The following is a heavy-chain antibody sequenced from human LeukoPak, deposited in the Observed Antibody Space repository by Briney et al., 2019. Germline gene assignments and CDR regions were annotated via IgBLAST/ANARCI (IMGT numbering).Heavy chain of an antibody. CDR1: GGSFSGYY. J-gene: IGHJ4*02. Sequence: SETLSLTCAVYGGSFSGYYWSWIRQPPGKGLEWIGEINHSGSTNYNPSLKSRVTISVDTSKNQFSLKLSSVTAADTAVYYCARGRAPYYYGSGSYYNGYFDYWGQGTLVTVSS. V-gene: IGHV4-34*01. CDR3: ARGRAPYYYGSGSYYNGYFDY. CDR2: INHSGST. D-gene: IGHD3-10*01.